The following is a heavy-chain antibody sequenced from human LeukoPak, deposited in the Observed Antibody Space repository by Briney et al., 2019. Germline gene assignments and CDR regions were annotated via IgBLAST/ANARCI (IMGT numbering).Heavy chain of an antibody. CDR3: ARGGMGSNDY. CDR1: GGSFSGYY. D-gene: IGHD4-11*01. J-gene: IGHJ4*02. CDR2: INHSGST. V-gene: IGHV4-34*01. Sequence: SSETLSLTCAVYGGSFSGYYWSWIRQPPGKGLEWIGEINHSGSTNYNPSLKSRVTISVDTSKNQFSLKLSSVTAADTAVYYCARGGMGSNDYWGQGTLVTVSS.